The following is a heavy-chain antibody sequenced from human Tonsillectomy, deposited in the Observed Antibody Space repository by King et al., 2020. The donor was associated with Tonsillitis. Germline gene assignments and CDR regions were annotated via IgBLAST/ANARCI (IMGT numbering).Heavy chain of an antibody. V-gene: IGHV1-18*01. CDR1: GYTFTSYG. J-gene: IGHJ4*02. D-gene: IGHD2-2*01. Sequence: QLVQSGAEVKKPGASVKVSCKASGYTFTSYGISWVRQAPGHGLEWMGWISAYNGNTNYAQKLQGRVTMTTATSTSTAYMELRSLSSDDTSVYYCARGTPYYCSSTSCYNRGYFDYWGQGTLVTVSS. CDR2: ISAYNGNT. CDR3: ARGTPYYCSSTSCYNRGYFDY.